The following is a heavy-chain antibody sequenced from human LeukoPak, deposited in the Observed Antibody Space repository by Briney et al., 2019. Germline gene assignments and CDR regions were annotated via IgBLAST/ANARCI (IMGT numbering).Heavy chain of an antibody. CDR1: RFTFSTYG. CDR2: IQYDGSNQ. CDR3: AKDRCSNGIGCYFYCMDV. Sequence: GGSLRLSCAASRFTFSTYGMHWVRQAPGKGLEWVAYIQYDGSNQQYADSVKGRFSISRDSSKNILYLQMNSLRAEDTAVYYCAKDRCSNGIGCYFYCMDVWGKGTTVTISS. D-gene: IGHD2-8*01. J-gene: IGHJ6*04. V-gene: IGHV3-30*02.